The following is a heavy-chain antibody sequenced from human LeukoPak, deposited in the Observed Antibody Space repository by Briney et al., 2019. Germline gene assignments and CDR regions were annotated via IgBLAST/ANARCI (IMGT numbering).Heavy chain of an antibody. CDR3: ARSEHILNWFDP. J-gene: IGHJ5*02. CDR1: GGCISSYY. Sequence: PSETLSLSCTVSGGCISSYYWSWIRQPPGKGLEWIGYIYYSGSTNYNPSLKSRVTISVDTSKNQFSLKLSSVTAADTAVYYCARSEHILNWFDPWGQGTLVTVSS. V-gene: IGHV4-59*08. D-gene: IGHD2-21*01. CDR2: IYYSGST.